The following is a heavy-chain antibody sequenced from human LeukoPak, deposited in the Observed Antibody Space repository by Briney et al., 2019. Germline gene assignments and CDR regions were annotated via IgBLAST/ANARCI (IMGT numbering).Heavy chain of an antibody. CDR3: AKWREGTMVYFDY. CDR1: GFTFSSYA. J-gene: IGHJ4*02. D-gene: IGHD3-10*01. CDR2: ISGSGHNT. Sequence: PGGSLRLSCAASGFTFSSYAMTWVRQAPGKGLEWVSAISGSGHNTYYADSVKGRFTISRDNSKNTVYLQMNSLRAEDTALYYCAKWREGTMVYFDYWAQGTLVTVSS. V-gene: IGHV3-23*01.